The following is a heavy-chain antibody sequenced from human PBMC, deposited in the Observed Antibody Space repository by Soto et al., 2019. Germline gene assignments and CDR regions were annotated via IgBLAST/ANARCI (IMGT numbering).Heavy chain of an antibody. D-gene: IGHD2-15*01. CDR2: ISNDGSNK. Sequence: QVQLVESGGGVVQPGRSLRLSCAASGFTFSSYGMHWVRQAPGKGLERVAVISNDGSNKYYADSVKGRFTISRDNSKNTLYQKMYSLRAEDTAVYDCARGLIEESYYYGMDVWGQGTTVTVSS. V-gene: IGHV3-30*03. J-gene: IGHJ6*02. CDR3: ARGLIEESYYYGMDV. CDR1: GFTFSSYG.